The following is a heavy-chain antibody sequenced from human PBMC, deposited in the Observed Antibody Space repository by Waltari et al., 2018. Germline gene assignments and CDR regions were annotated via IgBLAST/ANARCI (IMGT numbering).Heavy chain of an antibody. D-gene: IGHD3-22*01. CDR2: IIPIFGTA. V-gene: IGHV1-69*01. Sequence: QVQLVQSGAEVKKPGSSVKVSCKASGGTFSSYAISWVRQAPGQGLEWMGGIIPIFGTANYAQKFQGRVTITADESTSTAYMELSSLRSEDTAVYYCASGEYYYDSSGPRYLGMDVWGQGTTVTVSS. CDR3: ASGEYYYDSSGPRYLGMDV. J-gene: IGHJ6*02. CDR1: GGTFSSYA.